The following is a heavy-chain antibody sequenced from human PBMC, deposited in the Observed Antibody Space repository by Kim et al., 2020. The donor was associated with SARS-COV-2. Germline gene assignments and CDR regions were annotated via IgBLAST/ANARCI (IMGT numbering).Heavy chain of an antibody. J-gene: IGHJ5*02. CDR2: GSEK. Sequence: GSEKYYVDSVKGRFTISRDNAKNSLYLQMNSLRAEDTAVYYCARGKAVVPWGQGTLVTVSS. CDR3: ARGKAVVP. V-gene: IGHV3-7*04. D-gene: IGHD2-2*01.